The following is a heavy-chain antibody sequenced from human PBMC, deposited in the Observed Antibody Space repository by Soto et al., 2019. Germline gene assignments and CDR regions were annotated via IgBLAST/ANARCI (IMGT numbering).Heavy chain of an antibody. CDR2: IKQDGSEK. CDR3: ARASSSWYIILDY. V-gene: IGHV3-7*03. Sequence: EVQLVESGGGLVQPGGSLRLSCAASGFTFSSYWMSWVRQAPGKGLEWVANIKQDGSEKYYVDSVKGRFTISRDNAKNSLYLQRNSLRAEDTAVYYCARASSSWYIILDYWGQGTLVTVSS. J-gene: IGHJ4*02. CDR1: GFTFSSYW. D-gene: IGHD6-13*01.